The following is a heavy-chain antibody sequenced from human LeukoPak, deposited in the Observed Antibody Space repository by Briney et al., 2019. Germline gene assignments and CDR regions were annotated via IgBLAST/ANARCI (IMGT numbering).Heavy chain of an antibody. CDR1: GFTFGDYA. J-gene: IGHJ4*02. Sequence: PGGSLRLSCTASGFTFGDYAMSWFRQAPGKGLEWVGFIRSKAYGGTTEYAASVKGRFTISRDDSKSIAYLQMNSLKTEDTAVYYCTRASVDTAMDPYFDYWGQGTLVTVSS. CDR3: TRASVDTAMDPYFDY. D-gene: IGHD5-18*01. CDR2: IRSKAYGGTT. V-gene: IGHV3-49*03.